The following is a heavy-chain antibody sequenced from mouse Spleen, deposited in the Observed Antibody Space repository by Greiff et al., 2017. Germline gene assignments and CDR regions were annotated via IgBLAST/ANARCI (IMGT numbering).Heavy chain of an antibody. CDR2: ISSGSSTI. CDR3: ARNWEGYFDY. D-gene: IGHD4-1*01. V-gene: IGHV5-17*02. CDR1: GFTFSSFG. Sequence: EVQVVESGGGLVQPGGSRKLSCAASGFTFSSFGMHWVRQAPEKGLEWVAYISSGSSTIYYADTVKGRFTISRDNPKNTLFLQMTSLRSEDTAMYYCARNWEGYFDYWGQGTTLTVSS. J-gene: IGHJ2*01.